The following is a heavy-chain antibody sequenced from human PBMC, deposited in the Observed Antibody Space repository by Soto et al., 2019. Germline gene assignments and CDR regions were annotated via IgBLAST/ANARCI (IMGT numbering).Heavy chain of an antibody. CDR2: IHSSGTT. J-gene: IGHJ4*02. Sequence: QVQLQESGPALVKPSETLSLTCTVSGDSVSSGNYYWTWIRQPPGGGLEWIGYIHSSGTTIYNPSLKSRVIISADASKNQFSLKLTSVTAADTAVYYCARGQQLVYFDYWGQGTLVTVSS. V-gene: IGHV4-61*01. CDR1: GDSVSSGNYY. CDR3: ARGQQLVYFDY. D-gene: IGHD6-13*01.